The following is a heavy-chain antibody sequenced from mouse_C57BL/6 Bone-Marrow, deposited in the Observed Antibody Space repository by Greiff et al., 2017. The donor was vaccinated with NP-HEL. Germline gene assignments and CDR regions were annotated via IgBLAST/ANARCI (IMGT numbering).Heavy chain of an antibody. Sequence: EVQLQQSVAELVRPGASVKLSCTASGFNFTNTYMHWVKQRPEQGLEWIGRIDPANGNTNYAPKFQGKATITADTSSNTAYLQLSSLTSEDTAICYCARDGGLRRDFDGWGTGTTVTVAS. CDR3: ARDGGLRRDFDG. CDR1: GFNFTNTY. CDR2: IDPANGNT. J-gene: IGHJ1*03. V-gene: IGHV14-3*01. D-gene: IGHD2-2*01.